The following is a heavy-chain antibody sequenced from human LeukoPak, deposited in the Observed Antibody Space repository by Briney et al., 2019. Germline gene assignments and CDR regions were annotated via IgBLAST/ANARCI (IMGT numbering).Heavy chain of an antibody. CDR1: GYSFTSYW. D-gene: IGHD3-22*01. CDR2: IYPGDSDT. Sequence: GESLKISCKGSGYSFTSYWIGWVRQMPGKGLERMGIIYPGDSDTRYSPSFQGQVTISADKSISTAYLQWSSLKASDTAMYYCARRGPYYYDSSGLIDYWGQGTLVTVSS. CDR3: ARRGPYYYDSSGLIDY. J-gene: IGHJ4*02. V-gene: IGHV5-51*01.